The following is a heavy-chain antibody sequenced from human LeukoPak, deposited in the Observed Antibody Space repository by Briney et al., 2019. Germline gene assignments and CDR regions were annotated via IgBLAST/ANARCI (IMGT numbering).Heavy chain of an antibody. J-gene: IGHJ4*02. CDR3: AKGRGIVGATPFDY. Sequence: PGGSLRLSCAASGFTFSSYGMHWVRQAPGKGLEWVAVISYDGSNKYYADSVKGRFTISRDNSKNTLYLRMNSLRAEDTAVYYCAKGRGIVGATPFDYWGQGTLVTVSS. V-gene: IGHV3-30*18. CDR2: ISYDGSNK. D-gene: IGHD1-26*01. CDR1: GFTFSSYG.